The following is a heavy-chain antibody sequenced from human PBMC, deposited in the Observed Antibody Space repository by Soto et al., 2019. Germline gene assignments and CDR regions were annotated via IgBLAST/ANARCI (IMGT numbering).Heavy chain of an antibody. D-gene: IGHD5-18*01. CDR3: ARGAGYSYGYDY. Sequence: SETLSLTCAASGGSISSGGYSWSWIRQPPGKGLEWIGYIYHSGSTYYNPSLKSRVTISVDRSKNQFSLKLSSVTAADTAVYYCARGAGYSYGYDYWGQGTLVTVSS. CDR1: GGSISSGGYS. J-gene: IGHJ4*02. CDR2: IYHSGST. V-gene: IGHV4-30-2*01.